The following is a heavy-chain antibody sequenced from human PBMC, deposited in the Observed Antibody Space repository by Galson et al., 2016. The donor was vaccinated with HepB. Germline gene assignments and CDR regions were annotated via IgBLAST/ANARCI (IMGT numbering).Heavy chain of an antibody. CDR2: TWYDGSKK. D-gene: IGHD5-24*01. CDR1: GFTFSTYG. CDR3: VSQFSDSGY. Sequence: SLRLSCAASGFTFSTYGMHWVRQAPGKGLEWVAVTWYDGSKKYYADSVEGRFTMSRDNAKNTLFLQMNSLRAEDTAVYYCVSQFSDSGYWGQGTLVAVSS. V-gene: IGHV3-33*03. J-gene: IGHJ4*02.